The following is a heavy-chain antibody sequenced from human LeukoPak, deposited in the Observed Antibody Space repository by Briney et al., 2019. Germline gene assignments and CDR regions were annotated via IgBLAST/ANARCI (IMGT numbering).Heavy chain of an antibody. CDR2: ISGSGSTI. Sequence: PGGSLRFSCEASGFTFSSYAMSWVRQAPGKGLEWVSAISGSGSTIYYADSVKGRFTISRDNAKNSLYLQMNSLRAEDTAVYYCARVYYYGMDVWGQGTTVTVSS. CDR3: ARVYYYGMDV. CDR1: GFTFSSYA. V-gene: IGHV3-23*01. J-gene: IGHJ6*02.